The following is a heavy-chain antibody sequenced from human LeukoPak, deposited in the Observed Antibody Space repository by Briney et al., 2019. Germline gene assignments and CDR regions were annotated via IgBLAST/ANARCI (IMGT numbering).Heavy chain of an antibody. V-gene: IGHV1-24*01. Sequence: ASVKVSCKVSGYTLNELSMHWVRQAPGKGLEWMGGLDPEDGETISAQKLQGRVTMTEDTSTDTAYMELSSLRSGDTAVYYCTAGMGAQAFDIWGQGTMVTVSS. CDR1: GYTLNELS. D-gene: IGHD1-26*01. J-gene: IGHJ3*02. CDR2: LDPEDGET. CDR3: TAGMGAQAFDI.